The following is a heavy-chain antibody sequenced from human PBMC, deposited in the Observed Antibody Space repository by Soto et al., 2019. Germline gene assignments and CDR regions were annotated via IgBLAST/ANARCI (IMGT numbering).Heavy chain of an antibody. D-gene: IGHD5-12*01. J-gene: IGHJ6*02. CDR2: IWYDGSNK. V-gene: IGHV3-33*01. Sequence: GSLRLSCAASGFTFSSYGMHWVRPAPGKGLEWVAVIWYDGSNKYYADSVKGRFTISRDNSKNTLYLQMNSLRAEDTAVYYCARDYQRGYSGYDLQWFYYGMDVWGQGTTVTVSS. CDR3: ARDYQRGYSGYDLQWFYYGMDV. CDR1: GFTFSSYG.